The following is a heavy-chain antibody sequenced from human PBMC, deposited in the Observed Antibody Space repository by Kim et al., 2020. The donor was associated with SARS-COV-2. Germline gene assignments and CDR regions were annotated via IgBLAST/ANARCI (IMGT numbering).Heavy chain of an antibody. CDR1: GFTFSSYS. CDR3: ARGGSSWHDEYFQH. D-gene: IGHD6-13*01. Sequence: GGSLRLSCAASGFTFSSYSMNWVRQAPGKGLEWVSSISSSSSYIYYADSVKGRFTISRDNAKNSLYLQMNSLRAEDTAVYYCARGGSSWHDEYFQHWGQGTLVTVSS. J-gene: IGHJ1*01. CDR2: ISSSSSYI. V-gene: IGHV3-21*01.